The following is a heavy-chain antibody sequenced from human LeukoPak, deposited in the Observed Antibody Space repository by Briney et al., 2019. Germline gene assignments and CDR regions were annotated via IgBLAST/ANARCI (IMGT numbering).Heavy chain of an antibody. V-gene: IGHV3-11*05. D-gene: IGHD3-9*01. Sequence: GGSLRLSCAASGFTFSDYYMGWIRQAPGKGLEWVSYISSSSSYTSYADSVKGRFTISRDNAKNSLYLQMNSLRAEDTAVYYCARAPPSDDILTGYYGLHYWGQGTLVTVSS. CDR2: ISSSSSYT. CDR3: ARAPPSDDILTGYYGLHY. J-gene: IGHJ4*02. CDR1: GFTFSDYY.